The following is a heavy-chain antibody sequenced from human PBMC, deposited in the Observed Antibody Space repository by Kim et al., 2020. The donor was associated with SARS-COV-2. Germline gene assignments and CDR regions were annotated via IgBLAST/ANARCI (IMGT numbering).Heavy chain of an antibody. V-gene: IGHV3-23*03. J-gene: IGHJ4*01. CDR3: AKDRGARGGVQWYFDY. CDR1: GFTFSSYA. Sequence: GGSLRLSCAASGFTFSSYAMRWVRQAPGKGLEWVSVIYSGGSSTYYADSVKGRFTISRDNSKNTLYLQMNSLRAEDTAVYYCAKDRGARGGVQWYFDYW. CDR2: IYSGGSST. D-gene: IGHD3-10*01.